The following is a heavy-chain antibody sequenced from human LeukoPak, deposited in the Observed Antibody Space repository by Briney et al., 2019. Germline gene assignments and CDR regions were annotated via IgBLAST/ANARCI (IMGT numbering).Heavy chain of an antibody. V-gene: IGHV1-2*02. Sequence: ASVKVSCKASGYTFTGYYMHWVRQAPGQGLEWMGWINPNSGGTNYAQKFQGRVTMTRDTSISTAYMELSRLRSDDTAVYYCARDSAYYTPDNWCDPWGQGTLVTVSS. J-gene: IGHJ5*02. CDR3: ARDSAYYTPDNWCDP. CDR1: GYTFTGYY. CDR2: INPNSGGT. D-gene: IGHD3-22*01.